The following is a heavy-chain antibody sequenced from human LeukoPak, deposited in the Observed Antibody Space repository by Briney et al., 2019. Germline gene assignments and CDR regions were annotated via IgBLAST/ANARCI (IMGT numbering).Heavy chain of an antibody. CDR1: GITFSHYE. Sequence: PGGSLRLSCVASGITFSHYEMNWVRQSPGMGLEWLAFIGTTGTTVYYADSVKGRFTISRDNAKASLYLQMNSLRAEDTAVYYCAREGTGPGDYWGQGTLVTVSS. J-gene: IGHJ4*02. CDR3: AREGTGPGDY. D-gene: IGHD1-14*01. V-gene: IGHV3-48*03. CDR2: IGTTGTTV.